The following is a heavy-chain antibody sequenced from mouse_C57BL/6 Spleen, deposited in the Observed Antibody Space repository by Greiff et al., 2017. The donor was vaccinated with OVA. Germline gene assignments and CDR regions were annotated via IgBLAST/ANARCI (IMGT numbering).Heavy chain of an antibody. Sequence: DVQLQESGPELVKPGASVKIPCKASGYTFTDYNMDWVKQSHGKSLEWIGDINPNNGGTIYNQKFKGKATLTVDKSSSTAYMELRSLTSEDTAVYYCARSLYYYGSSYGYFDVWGTGTTVTVSS. V-gene: IGHV1-18*01. CDR3: ARSLYYYGSSYGYFDV. CDR1: GYTFTDYN. J-gene: IGHJ1*03. D-gene: IGHD1-1*01. CDR2: INPNNGGT.